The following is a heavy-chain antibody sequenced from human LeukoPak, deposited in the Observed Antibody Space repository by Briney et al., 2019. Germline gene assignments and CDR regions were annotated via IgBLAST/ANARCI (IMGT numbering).Heavy chain of an antibody. J-gene: IGHJ4*02. CDR2: ISGSGGST. Sequence: GGSLRLSCAASGFTFSSYGMSWVRQAPGKGLEWVSAISGSGGSTYYADSVKGRFTISRDNSKNTLYLQMNSLRAEDTAVYYCARSSYSRDGENFDYWGQGTLVTVSS. CDR1: GFTFSSYG. CDR3: ARSSYSRDGENFDY. D-gene: IGHD6-13*01. V-gene: IGHV3-23*01.